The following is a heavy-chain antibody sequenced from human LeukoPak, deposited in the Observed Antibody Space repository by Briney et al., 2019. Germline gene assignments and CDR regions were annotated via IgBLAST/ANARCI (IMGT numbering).Heavy chain of an antibody. V-gene: IGHV3-66*01. CDR2: IYSGGST. CDR1: GFTVSSHY. J-gene: IGHJ5*02. CDR3: ASTSFHWFDP. Sequence: GGSLRLSCAASGFTVSSHYMSWVRQAPGKGLEWVSVIYSGGSTNYADSVKGRFTISRDNSKNTLYLQMNSLRAEDTAVYYCASTSFHWFDPWGQGTLVTVSS.